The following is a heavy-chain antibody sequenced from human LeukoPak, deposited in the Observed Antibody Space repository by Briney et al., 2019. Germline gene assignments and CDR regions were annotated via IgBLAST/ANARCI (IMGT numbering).Heavy chain of an antibody. CDR2: ISSSSSYI. D-gene: IGHD3-16*02. CDR1: GFTFSSYW. Sequence: GGSLRLSCAASGFTFSSYWMSWVRQAPGKGLEWVSSISSSSSYIYYADSVKGRFTISRDNAKNSLYLQMNSLRAEDTAVYYCARVGMGYYDYVWGSYRSEKYFDYWGQGTLVTVSS. V-gene: IGHV3-21*01. J-gene: IGHJ4*02. CDR3: ARVGMGYYDYVWGSYRSEKYFDY.